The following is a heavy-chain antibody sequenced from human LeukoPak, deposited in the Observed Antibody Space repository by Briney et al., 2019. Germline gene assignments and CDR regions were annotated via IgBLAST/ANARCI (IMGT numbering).Heavy chain of an antibody. Sequence: PGGSLRLSCAASGFTFSNYYMSWVRQAPGKRLEWVAHIKPDGSDKFYVDSVKGRFTISRDNAENSLYLQMNSLRAEDTAVYFCARDREVGATIHDYWGQGTLVTVSS. D-gene: IGHD1-26*01. J-gene: IGHJ4*02. CDR1: GFTFSNYY. V-gene: IGHV3-7*01. CDR3: ARDREVGATIHDY. CDR2: IKPDGSDK.